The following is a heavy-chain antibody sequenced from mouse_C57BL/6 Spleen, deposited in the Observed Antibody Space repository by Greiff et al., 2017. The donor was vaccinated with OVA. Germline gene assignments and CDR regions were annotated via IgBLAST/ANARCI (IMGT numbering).Heavy chain of an antibody. D-gene: IGHD4-1*01. CDR1: GYSITSGYY. CDR2: ISYDGSN. Sequence: EVQRVESGPGLVKPSQSLSLTCSVTGYSITSGYYWNWIRQFPGNKLEWMGYISYDGSNNYNPSLKNRISITRDTSKNQFFLKLNSVTTEDTATYYCARVAGTEYFDYWGQGTTLTVSS. CDR3: ARVAGTEYFDY. J-gene: IGHJ2*01. V-gene: IGHV3-6*01.